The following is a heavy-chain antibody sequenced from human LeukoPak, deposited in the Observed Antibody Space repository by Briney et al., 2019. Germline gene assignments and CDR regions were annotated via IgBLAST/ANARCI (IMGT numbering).Heavy chain of an antibody. CDR1: GFTFDDYA. J-gene: IGHJ4*02. D-gene: IGHD3-9*01. CDR2: ISWNSGGI. CDR3: AKDISLGPQDILTRFDY. V-gene: IGHV3-9*01. Sequence: PGGSLRLSCAASGFTFDDYAMHWVRQAPGKGLEWVSGISWNSGGIGYADSVKGRFTISRDNAKNSLYLQMNSLRAEDTALYYCAKDISLGPQDILTRFDYWGQGTLVTVSS.